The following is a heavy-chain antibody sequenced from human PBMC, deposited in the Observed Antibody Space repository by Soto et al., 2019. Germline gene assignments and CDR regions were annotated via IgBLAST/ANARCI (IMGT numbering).Heavy chain of an antibody. CDR1: GYTFTNYA. V-gene: IGHV1-18*01. CDR3: ARDVGWFDP. J-gene: IGHJ5*02. D-gene: IGHD1-26*01. Sequence: QIQLVQSGAEVKKPGASVKVSCKASGYTFTNYAISWVRQAPGQGLEWMGWISAYNGNTNYAQKLQGRVTMTTDTSTNTAHMGLRSLRSDDTAVYYCARDVGWFDPWGQGTLVTVSS. CDR2: ISAYNGNT.